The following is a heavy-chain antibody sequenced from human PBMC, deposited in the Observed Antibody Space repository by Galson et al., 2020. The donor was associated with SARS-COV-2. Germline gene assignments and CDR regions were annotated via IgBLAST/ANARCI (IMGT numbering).Heavy chain of an antibody. J-gene: IGHJ4*02. CDR1: GDFISSSSSY. CDR2: IYYSGVT. Sequence: SETLSLTCTVSGDFISSSSSYWGWIRQPPGKGLEWVGTIYYSGVTYYNPSLRSRVTISVDTSKNQFSLNLSSVTAADTAVYYCAKSPTYYYFEWGQGTLVTVSS. V-gene: IGHV4-39*01. D-gene: IGHD3-16*01. CDR3: AKSPTYYYFE.